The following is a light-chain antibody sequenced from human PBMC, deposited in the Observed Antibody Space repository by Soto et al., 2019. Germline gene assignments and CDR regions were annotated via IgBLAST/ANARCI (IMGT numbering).Light chain of an antibody. CDR1: QSVSSY. J-gene: IGKJ4*02. Sequence: EIVLTQSPATLSLSPGERATLFCRASQSVSSYLAWYQQKPGQAPRLLIYDASNRATGIPARFSGSGSGTDFTLTISSLQPDDSATYYCQQYDSSSTFGGGTKGDIK. CDR2: DAS. CDR3: QQYDSSST. V-gene: IGKV3-11*01.